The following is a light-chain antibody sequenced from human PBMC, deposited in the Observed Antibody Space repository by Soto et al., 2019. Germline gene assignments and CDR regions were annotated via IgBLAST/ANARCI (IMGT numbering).Light chain of an antibody. Sequence: IQMTQSPSSLSASVGDRVTITCRASQGISTYLNWYQQKPGKAPKVLIYAASNLQSGVPSRFSGSGSGTEFTLTISSLQPEDFATYYCLQDYNYPRTSGQGTKVDIK. CDR2: AAS. J-gene: IGKJ1*01. V-gene: IGKV1-6*01. CDR3: LQDYNYPRT. CDR1: QGISTY.